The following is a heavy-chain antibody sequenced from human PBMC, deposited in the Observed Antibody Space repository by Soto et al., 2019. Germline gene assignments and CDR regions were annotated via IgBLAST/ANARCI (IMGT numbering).Heavy chain of an antibody. J-gene: IGHJ1*01. D-gene: IGHD5-12*01. CDR1: GGTFSTST. CDR2: TIPILDVA. Sequence: QVQLVQSGAEVKKPGSSVKVSCKASGGTFSTSTFTWVRQAPGQGLEWMGRTIPILDVADYAQDFQGRVTIAADKSTITADMELTSLPSQDTAVYSCARDSPIGSTYSGYDAIASWGQGTLVTVSS. CDR3: ARDSPIGSTYSGYDAIAS. V-gene: IGHV1-69*08.